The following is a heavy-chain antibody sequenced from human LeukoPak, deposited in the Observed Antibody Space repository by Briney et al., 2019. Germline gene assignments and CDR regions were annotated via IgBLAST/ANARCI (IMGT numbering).Heavy chain of an antibody. CDR3: ARDGFQGMIRYVVYYMDV. V-gene: IGHV1-2*06. D-gene: IGHD2-21*01. Sequence: ASVKVSCKASGYTFTDYFIQWVRQAPGQGREWMGRINPNTGGTNYAQKFQGRVTFTIDTSTNTAYMALSRLRPDDTAVYYCARDGFQGMIRYVVYYMDVWGKGTTVTVSS. J-gene: IGHJ6*03. CDR2: INPNTGGT. CDR1: GYTFTDYF.